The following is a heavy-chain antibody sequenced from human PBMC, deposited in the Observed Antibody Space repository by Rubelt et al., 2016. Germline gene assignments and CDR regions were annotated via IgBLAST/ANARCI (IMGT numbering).Heavy chain of an antibody. CDR2: INSAGTST. D-gene: IGHD1-26*01. CDR1: GFTFSDYW. Sequence: EVQLVESGGGLVQPGGSLTLSCAASGFTFSDYWMHWVRQAPGKGLVWVSHINSAGTSTTYADSVKGRFTISRDNAKNSLYLQMNSLRAEDTAVYYCARGEVGATGSFDYWGQGTLVTVSS. J-gene: IGHJ4*02. CDR3: ARGEVGATGSFDY. V-gene: IGHV3-74*01.